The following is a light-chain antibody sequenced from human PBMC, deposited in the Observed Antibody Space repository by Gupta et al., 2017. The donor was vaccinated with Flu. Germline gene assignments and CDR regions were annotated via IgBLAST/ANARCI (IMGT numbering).Light chain of an antibody. Sequence: QSALTQPASVSGSPGPSITISCIGTSNDVGGYNNVSWYQQYPGKAPELMIYEVSNRPSGVSNRFSGSKSGNTASLTISGLQGEEEADYYCSSYRINSALYVFGSGTKVTVL. CDR1: SNDVGGYNN. CDR3: SSYRINSALYV. CDR2: EVS. V-gene: IGLV2-14*01. J-gene: IGLJ1*01.